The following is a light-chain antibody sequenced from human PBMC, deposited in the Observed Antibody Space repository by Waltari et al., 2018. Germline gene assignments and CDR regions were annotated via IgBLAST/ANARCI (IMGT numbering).Light chain of an antibody. CDR3: QQYYHIART. CDR2: WAS. Sequence: DTVMTQSPDSLAVSLGERATINCKSSQSLLFRSNNKNYLAWYQQKPGQPPKLLIHWASTRESGVPDRFSGSGSGTDFTLTISSLQAEDVGVYYCQQYYHIARTFGQGTRVEIK. J-gene: IGKJ1*01. CDR1: QSLLFRSNNKNY. V-gene: IGKV4-1*01.